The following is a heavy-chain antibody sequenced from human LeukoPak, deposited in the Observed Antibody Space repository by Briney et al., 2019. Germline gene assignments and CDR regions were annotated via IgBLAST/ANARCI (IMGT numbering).Heavy chain of an antibody. Sequence: GGSLRLSCAASGFTFSSYAIHWVRQAPGKGLEWVAVISYDGSNKYYADSVKGRFTISADKSISTAYLQWNSLRASDTAMYYCARRPSYDFWSGYYGVDGLDIWGQGTMVTVSS. CDR1: GFTFSSYA. V-gene: IGHV3-30-3*01. CDR2: ISYDGSNK. D-gene: IGHD3-3*01. CDR3: ARRPSYDFWSGYYGVDGLDI. J-gene: IGHJ3*02.